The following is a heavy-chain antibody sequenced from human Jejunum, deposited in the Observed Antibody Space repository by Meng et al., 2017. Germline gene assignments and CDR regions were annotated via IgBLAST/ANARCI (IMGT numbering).Heavy chain of an antibody. V-gene: IGHV4-59*01. Sequence: SETLSLTCTVSGGSISTNYWSWIRQPPGKGLEWIGYIYYSGSTNYNPSLKSRLTISLDTSKNQFYLWLNSVTAADTAVYYCASRIAVAGEAFDIWGQGTMVTVSS. CDR2: IYYSGST. D-gene: IGHD6-19*01. J-gene: IGHJ3*02. CDR3: ASRIAVAGEAFDI. CDR1: GGSISTNY.